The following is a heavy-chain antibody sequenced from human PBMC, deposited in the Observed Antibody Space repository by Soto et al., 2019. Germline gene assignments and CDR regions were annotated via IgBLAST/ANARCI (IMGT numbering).Heavy chain of an antibody. CDR3: ASHPGGYYDTCGFAWFDP. Sequence: SVKFSCKASGGTFSSYAISWVRQAPGHGLEWMGGNTPIFRPANYAQEFQGRVTITADESTSTAYMGLSSLRAEDPAVYYCASHPGGYYDTCGFAWFDPWGQGTLVTVSS. CDR2: NTPIFRPA. J-gene: IGHJ5*02. CDR1: GGTFSSYA. D-gene: IGHD3-22*01. V-gene: IGHV1-69*13.